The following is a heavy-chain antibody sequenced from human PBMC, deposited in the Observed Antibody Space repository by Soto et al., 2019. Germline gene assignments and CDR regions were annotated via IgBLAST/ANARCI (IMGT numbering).Heavy chain of an antibody. CDR3: AKKVNSGPGSQYFDY. V-gene: IGHV3-11*03. CDR2: ISPGSRYP. D-gene: IGHD3-10*01. J-gene: IGHJ4*02. Sequence: GGSLRLSCAGSGFTFGDSYMSWIRQAPGKGLEWLSYISPGSRYPAYADSVKGRFTISRDNAKNTLFLQMNSLRAEDTAIYYCAKKVNSGPGSQYFDYWGQGTLVTVSS. CDR1: GFTFGDSY.